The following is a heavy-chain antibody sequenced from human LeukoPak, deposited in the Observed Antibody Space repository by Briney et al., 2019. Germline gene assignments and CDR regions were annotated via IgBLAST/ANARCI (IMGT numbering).Heavy chain of an antibody. D-gene: IGHD5-24*01. CDR2: IYTSGST. J-gene: IGHJ4*02. CDR1: GGSISSGSYY. Sequence: PWETLSLTCTVSGGSISSGSYYWSWIRQPAGKGLEWIGRIYTSGSTNYNPSLKSRVTISVDTSKNQFSLKLSSVTAADTAVYYCAVEMAYPQRKGDFDYWGQGTLVTVSS. V-gene: IGHV4-61*02. CDR3: AVEMAYPQRKGDFDY.